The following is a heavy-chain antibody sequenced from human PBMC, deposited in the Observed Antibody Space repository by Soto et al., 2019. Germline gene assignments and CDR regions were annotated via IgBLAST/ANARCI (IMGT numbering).Heavy chain of an antibody. D-gene: IGHD5-12*01. CDR2: IYYSGST. CDR1: GGSISSGGYY. V-gene: IGHV4-31*03. CDR3: ARSRVALVYYYYYYGMDV. Sequence: SETLSLTCTVSGGSISSGGYYWSWIRQHPGKGLEWIGYIYYSGSTYYNPSLKSRVTISVDTSKNQFSLKLSSVTAADTAVYYCARSRVALVYYYYYYGMDVWGQGTTVTVSS. J-gene: IGHJ6*02.